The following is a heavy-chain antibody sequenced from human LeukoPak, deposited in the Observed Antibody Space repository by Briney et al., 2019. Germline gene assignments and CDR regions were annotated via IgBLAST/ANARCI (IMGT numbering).Heavy chain of an antibody. CDR1: GFTFSDYG. D-gene: IGHD6-19*01. V-gene: IGHV3-30*18. CDR2: ISHDGRTE. J-gene: IGHJ4*02. Sequence: GGSLRLSCAASGFTFSDYGMHWVRQAPGKGLEWVAVISHDGRTEFYADSVKGRFTISRDSSQNTLYLQMNDLRGEDTAAYYCAKPEEQWLVLLHYFDYWGQGTLVTVSS. CDR3: AKPEEQWLVLLHYFDY.